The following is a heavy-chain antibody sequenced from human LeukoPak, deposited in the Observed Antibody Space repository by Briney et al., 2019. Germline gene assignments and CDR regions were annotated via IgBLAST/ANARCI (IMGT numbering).Heavy chain of an antibody. V-gene: IGHV3-23*01. J-gene: IGHJ4*02. D-gene: IGHD3-22*01. CDR3: AKGSYYDSSGSFYFDY. CDR2: ISGSGDNT. CDR1: GFTFSSYA. Sequence: GGSLRLSCAASGFTFSSYAMSWVRQVPGKGLEWVSGISGSGDNTYYADSVKGRFTISRDNSKNTLYVQVNSLGTEDTAAYYCAKGSYYDSSGSFYFDYWGQGTLVTVSS.